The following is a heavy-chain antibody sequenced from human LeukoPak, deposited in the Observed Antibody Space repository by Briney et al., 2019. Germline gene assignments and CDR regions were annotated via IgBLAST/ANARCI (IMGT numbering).Heavy chain of an antibody. J-gene: IGHJ4*02. CDR3: AKSFPRSLYVAIDC. V-gene: IGHV3-7*03. D-gene: IGHD2-8*01. CDR1: VLTFSSYW. CDR2: IKRDGSEK. Sequence: PGGSLRLACAASVLTFSSYWMIWVRQAPEKGLEWVASIKRDGSEKYYVDSVKGRFTISRDNSRNSLYLQMSSLRTEDTAMYYCAKSFPRSLYVAIDCWGQGTLVTVSP.